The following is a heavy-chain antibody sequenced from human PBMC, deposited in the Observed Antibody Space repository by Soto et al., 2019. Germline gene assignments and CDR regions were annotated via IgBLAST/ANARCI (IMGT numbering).Heavy chain of an antibody. J-gene: IGHJ4*02. CDR1: GLPFSNYA. CDR3: ASGGPYGDYFDN. V-gene: IGHV3-30*09. D-gene: IGHD2-15*01. Sequence: PWGSLRLSCAASGLPFSNYAMHWVRQAPGKGLEWVAVILYDGSNEYYADSVKGRFAISRDNSKNTLYLQMNSLRPEDTAVYFCASGGPYGDYFDNWGQGTLVTVSS. CDR2: ILYDGSNE.